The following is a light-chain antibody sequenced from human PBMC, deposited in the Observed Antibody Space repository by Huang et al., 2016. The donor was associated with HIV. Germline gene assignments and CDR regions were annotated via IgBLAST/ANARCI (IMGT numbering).Light chain of an antibody. CDR3: MQALETPRT. CDR1: QSLLHSTGNTY. V-gene: IGKV2-28*01. CDR2: LGS. J-gene: IGKJ1*01. Sequence: EIVMTQSPIFLSVTPGEPAAISCRSSQSLLHSTGNTYLDWYLQRPGQSSQLLLYLGSNRASGVPDRFSGSGAGTDFTLKISRVEAEDAGVYYCMQALETPRTFGQGTKVEI.